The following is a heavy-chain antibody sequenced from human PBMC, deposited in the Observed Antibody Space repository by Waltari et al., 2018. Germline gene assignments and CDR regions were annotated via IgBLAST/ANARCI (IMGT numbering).Heavy chain of an antibody. CDR1: GFNFSSSW. J-gene: IGHJ4*02. D-gene: IGHD1-7*01. CDR3: ARELELLDY. Sequence: EVQLVESGGGLVQPGGSLSLSCAASGFNFSSSWMSWVRQAPGKGLEWVANIKQDGSEKYYVDSVKGRFTISRDNAKNSLYLQMNSLRAEDTAVYYCARELELLDYWGQGTLVTVSS. CDR2: IKQDGSEK. V-gene: IGHV3-7*01.